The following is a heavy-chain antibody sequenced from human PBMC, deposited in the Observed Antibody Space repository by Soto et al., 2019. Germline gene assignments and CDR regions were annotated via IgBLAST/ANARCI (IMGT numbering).Heavy chain of an antibody. V-gene: IGHV3-48*01. Sequence: EVQLVESGGGLVQPGGSLRLSCAASGFTFSSYSMNWVRQAPGKGLEWVSYISSSSSTIYYADSVKGRFTISRDNAKNSLYLQMNSLRAEDTAVYYCAAENYDYIWESYRRTDPWGQGTLVTVSS. CDR3: AAENYDYIWESYRRTDP. J-gene: IGHJ5*02. CDR1: GFTFSSYS. CDR2: ISSSSSTI. D-gene: IGHD3-16*02.